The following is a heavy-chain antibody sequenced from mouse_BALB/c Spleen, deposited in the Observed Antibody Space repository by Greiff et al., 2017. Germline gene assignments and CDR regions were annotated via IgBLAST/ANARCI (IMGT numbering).Heavy chain of an antibody. D-gene: IGHD1-1*01. CDR1: GYTFTSYW. CDR3: TRSLLADY. Sequence: GQLQQPGADLVKPGASVKLSCKASGYTFTSYWMHWVKQRPGQGLEWIGEINPSNGRTNYTEKFKSKATLTVDKSSSTAYMQLSSLTSEDSAVYYCTRSLLADYWGQGTTLTVAS. CDR2: INPSNGRT. J-gene: IGHJ2*01. V-gene: IGHV1S81*02.